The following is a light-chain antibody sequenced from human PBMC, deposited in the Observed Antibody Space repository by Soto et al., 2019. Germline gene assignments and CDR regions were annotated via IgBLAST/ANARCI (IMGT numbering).Light chain of an antibody. J-gene: IGKJ5*01. CDR1: QGISIS. CDR3: QQTYTSPEIT. Sequence: EIKMNHSLSSVSVTEGDRVTITCRVSQGISISLSWYQQKPGKGPSLLIYDSSTLQSGVPSRFSGSGSGTDFTLTTSSLQPEDFAIYYCQQTYTSPEITFGQGTRLEIK. CDR2: DSS. V-gene: IGKV1-27*01.